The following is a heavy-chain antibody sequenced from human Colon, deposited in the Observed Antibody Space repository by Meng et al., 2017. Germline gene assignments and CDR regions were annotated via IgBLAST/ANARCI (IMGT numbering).Heavy chain of an antibody. J-gene: IGHJ3*02. CDR3: TRVGPSLYYYGTGSYEVPAFDI. D-gene: IGHD3-10*01. CDR1: GFTFGGYA. Sequence: SLTLSCTASGFTFGGYAMSWFRQAPGKGREGVGFIRSKAYGGTKEYAASAKGRFTIARDDSKSIAKLQMNSMKTEDTNVYDCTRVGPSLYYYGTGSYEVPAFDIWGQGTMVTVSS. CDR2: IRSKAYGGTK. V-gene: IGHV3-49*03.